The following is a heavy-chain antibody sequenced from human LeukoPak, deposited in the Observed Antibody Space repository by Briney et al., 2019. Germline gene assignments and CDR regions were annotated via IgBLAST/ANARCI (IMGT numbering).Heavy chain of an antibody. Sequence: SDTLSLTCTLSGVSISPYYWSWIPQPPGKGLEWIGYVFYSGGTNYNPSLKRRVTISVDTSKSQFSLKLSSVTAADTAVYYCARGSGPLDYWGRGTLVTVSS. V-gene: IGHV4-59*07. CDR3: ARGSGPLDY. D-gene: IGHD3-10*01. J-gene: IGHJ4*02. CDR2: VFYSGGT. CDR1: GVSISPYY.